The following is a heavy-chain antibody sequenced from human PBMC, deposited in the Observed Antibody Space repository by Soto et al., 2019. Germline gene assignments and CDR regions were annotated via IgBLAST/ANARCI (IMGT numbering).Heavy chain of an antibody. CDR1: GFTFSSYS. CDR3: ARDKTPVLRFLEWLSPFDP. Sequence: EVQLVESGGGLVQPGGSLRLSCAASGFTFSSYSMNWVRQAPGKGLAWVSYISSSSSTIYYADSVKGRFTISRDNAKNSLYLQMNSLRDEDTAVYYCARDKTPVLRFLEWLSPFDPWGQGTLVTVSS. CDR2: ISSSSSTI. J-gene: IGHJ5*02. V-gene: IGHV3-48*02. D-gene: IGHD3-3*01.